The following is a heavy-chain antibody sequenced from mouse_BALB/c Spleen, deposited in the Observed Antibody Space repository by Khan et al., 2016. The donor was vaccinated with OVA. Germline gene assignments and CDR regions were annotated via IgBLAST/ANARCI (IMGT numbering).Heavy chain of an antibody. CDR3: DRNYDYDEGLTY. CDR1: GFSLSSYG. V-gene: IGHV2-2*02. J-gene: IGHJ3*01. D-gene: IGHD2-4*01. Sequence: QVQLKESGPGLVQPSQSLSITCTVSGFSLSSYGVHWVRQSPGKGLEWLGVIWSGGVTDYNAAFISRLSISKDYSKSQAFLKMNSLQANDTAIYYCDRNYDYDEGLTYWGQGTLVTVSA. CDR2: IWSGGVT.